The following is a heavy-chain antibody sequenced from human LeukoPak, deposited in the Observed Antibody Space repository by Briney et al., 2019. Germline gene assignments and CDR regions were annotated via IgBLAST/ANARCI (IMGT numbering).Heavy chain of an antibody. CDR3: ARDAPRGELVLMDV. CDR2: IWYDGSNK. J-gene: IGHJ6*02. Sequence: QPGRSLRLSCAASGFTFSSYGMHWVRQAPGKGLEWVAVIWYDGSNKYYADSVKGRFTLSRDNSKNTLYLQMNSLRAEDTAVYYCARDAPRGELVLMDVWGQGTTVTVSS. CDR1: GFTFSSYG. D-gene: IGHD1-26*01. V-gene: IGHV3-33*08.